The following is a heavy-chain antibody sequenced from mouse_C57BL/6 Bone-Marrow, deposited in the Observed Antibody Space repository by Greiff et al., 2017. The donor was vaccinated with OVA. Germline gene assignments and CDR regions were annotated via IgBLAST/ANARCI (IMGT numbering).Heavy chain of an antibody. V-gene: IGHV1-82*01. D-gene: IGHD4-1*01. CDR3: AKLGRAWFAY. Sequence: LVESGPELVKPGASVKISCKASGYAFSSSWMNWVKQRPGKGLEWIGRIYPGDGDTNYNGKFKGKATLTADKSSSTAYMQLSSLTSEDSAVYFCAKLGRAWFAYWGQGTLVTVSA. CDR1: GYAFSSSW. CDR2: IYPGDGDT. J-gene: IGHJ3*01.